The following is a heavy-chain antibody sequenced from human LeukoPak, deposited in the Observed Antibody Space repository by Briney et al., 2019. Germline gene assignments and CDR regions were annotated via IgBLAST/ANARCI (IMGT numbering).Heavy chain of an antibody. CDR3: ARDMRRHGESGYGFDY. J-gene: IGHJ4*02. CDR1: NGSISSDY. CDR2: VSYTEYT. Sequence: PSETLSLTCSVSNGSISSDYWSWIRQPPGKGLEWIGNVSYTEYTNYNPSFKSRVTISQDTSKNQFSLKLTSLTAADTAIYYCARDMRRHGESGYGFDYWGQGIRVTVSS. D-gene: IGHD5-12*01. V-gene: IGHV4-59*01.